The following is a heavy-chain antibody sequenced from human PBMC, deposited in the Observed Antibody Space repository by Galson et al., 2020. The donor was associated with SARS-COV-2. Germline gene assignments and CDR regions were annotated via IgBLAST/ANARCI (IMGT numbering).Heavy chain of an antibody. V-gene: IGHV1-18*01. Sequence: ASVKVSCKASGYIFTNYGISWVRQAPGQGLEWMGWIRDGHTIYAQNLQGRVTLTTDTSTSTGYMELRSLRSDDTAIYYCAREPGLGGNSFLDYWGQGTLVTVSS. D-gene: IGHD2-21*01. CDR3: AREPGLGGNSFLDY. J-gene: IGHJ4*02. CDR2: IRDGHT. CDR1: GYIFTNYG.